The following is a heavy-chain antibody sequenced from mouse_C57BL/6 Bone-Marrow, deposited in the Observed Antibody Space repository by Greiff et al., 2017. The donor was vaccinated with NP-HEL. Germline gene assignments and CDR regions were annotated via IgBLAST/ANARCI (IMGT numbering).Heavy chain of an antibody. V-gene: IGHV1-19*01. CDR3: ARKPYYYGSSYVGYFDV. Sequence: EVQLQQSGPVLVKPGASVKMSCKASGYTFTDYYMNWVKQSHGKSLEWIGVINPYNGGTSYNQKFKGKATLTVDKSSSTAYMELNSLTSEDSAVYYCARKPYYYGSSYVGYFDVWGTGTTVTVSS. CDR1: GYTFTDYY. CDR2: INPYNGGT. J-gene: IGHJ1*03. D-gene: IGHD1-1*01.